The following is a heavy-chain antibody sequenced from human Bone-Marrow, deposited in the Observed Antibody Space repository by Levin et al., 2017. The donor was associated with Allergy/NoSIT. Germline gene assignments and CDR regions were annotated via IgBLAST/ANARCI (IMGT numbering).Heavy chain of an antibody. V-gene: IGHV3-48*03. Sequence: GGSLRLSCAASGFIFSFYEMNWVRQAPGKGLEWVSYISNSGSTKYYADAVKGRFTISRDNAKKSLYLQLNSLRAEDTAVYYCARGDDYSDSSGYYFNPSPFHFWGQGTPVTVSS. J-gene: IGHJ4*02. CDR2: ISNSGSTK. CDR3: ARGDDYSDSSGYYFNPSPFHF. D-gene: IGHD3-22*01. CDR1: GFIFSFYE.